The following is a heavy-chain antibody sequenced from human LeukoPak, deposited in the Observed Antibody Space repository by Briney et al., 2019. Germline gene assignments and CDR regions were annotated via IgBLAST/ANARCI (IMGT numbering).Heavy chain of an antibody. V-gene: IGHV1-46*01. Sequence: GASVKVSCKASGYTFTNYYLHWVRQAPGRGLEWMGVINPSGGTTGYPQKLQGRVTTTRDTSTSTVYMELSSLRSEDTAVYYCARDAILGATDALDIWGQGTMVTVSS. CDR2: INPSGGTT. CDR1: GYTFTNYY. J-gene: IGHJ3*02. D-gene: IGHD1-26*01. CDR3: ARDAILGATDALDI.